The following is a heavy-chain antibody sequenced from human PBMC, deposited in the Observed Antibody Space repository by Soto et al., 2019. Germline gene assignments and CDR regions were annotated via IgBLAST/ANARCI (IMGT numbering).Heavy chain of an antibody. CDR1: GFTFSSYA. J-gene: IGHJ4*02. V-gene: IGHV3-30-3*01. CDR2: ISYDGSNK. CDR3: ARDSYFDFIDY. Sequence: VGSLRLSCAASGFTFSSYAMHWVRQAPGKGLEWVAVISYDGSNKYYADSVKGRFTISRDNSKNTLYLQMNSLRAEDTAVYYCARDSYFDFIDYWGQGTLVTVSS. D-gene: IGHD3-9*01.